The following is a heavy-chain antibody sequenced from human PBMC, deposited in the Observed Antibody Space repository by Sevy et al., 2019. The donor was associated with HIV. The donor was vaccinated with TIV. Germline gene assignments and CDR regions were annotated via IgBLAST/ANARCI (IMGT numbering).Heavy chain of an antibody. J-gene: IGHJ4*02. Sequence: GGSLRLSCAASGFIFNNYAMNWVRQAPGKWLEWDSGIGGRVEATFYADSVKGRFTLSRDYSKNTLYLQMNSLRAGDTAVDYGASDYVPTCYAISGLGHYWGQGTLVTVSS. V-gene: IGHV3-23*01. CDR3: ASDYVPTCYAISGLGHY. CDR1: GFIFNNYA. CDR2: IGGRVEAT. D-gene: IGHD2-2*01.